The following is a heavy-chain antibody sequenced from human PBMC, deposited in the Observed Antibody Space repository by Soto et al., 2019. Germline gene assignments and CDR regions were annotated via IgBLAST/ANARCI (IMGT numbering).Heavy chain of an antibody. CDR3: ARDPDYDFWGHFDF. J-gene: IGHJ4*02. Sequence: QVQLVESGGGVVQPGRSLRLSCAASGFTFSSYAMHWVRQPPGKGLEWVAVISYDGSNKYYADSVEGRFTISIDNSKNTLYLQMNSRRAEDTAVYYCARDPDYDFWGHFDFWGQGTLVTVSS. V-gene: IGHV3-30-3*01. CDR2: ISYDGSNK. D-gene: IGHD3-3*01. CDR1: GFTFSSYA.